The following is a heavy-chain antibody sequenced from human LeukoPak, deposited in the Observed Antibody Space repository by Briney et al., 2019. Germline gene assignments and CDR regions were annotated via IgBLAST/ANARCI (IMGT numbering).Heavy chain of an antibody. CDR1: GYTFIGYY. V-gene: IGHV1-8*03. J-gene: IGHJ6*03. CDR2: MNHNSGNT. CDR3: ARGGGYSSSWYLPLLNYYYYYYMDV. Sequence: GASVKVACKASGYTFIGYYMHWVRQAPGQGLEWMGWMNHNSGNTGYAQKFQGRVTITRNTSISTAYMELSSLRSEDTAVYYCARGGGYSSSWYLPLLNYYYYYYMDVWGKGTTVTVSS. D-gene: IGHD6-13*01.